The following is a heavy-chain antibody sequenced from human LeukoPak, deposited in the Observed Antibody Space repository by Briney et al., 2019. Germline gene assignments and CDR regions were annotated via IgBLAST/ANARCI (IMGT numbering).Heavy chain of an antibody. J-gene: IGHJ5*02. Sequence: SETLSLTCTVSGGSISSSSYYWGWIRQPPGKGLEWIGSIYYSGSTYYNPSLKSRVTISVDTSKNQFSLKLSSVTAADTAVYYCARRVTTVVTSWFDPWGQGTLVTVSS. CDR2: IYYSGST. V-gene: IGHV4-39*01. CDR1: GGSISSSSYY. CDR3: ARRVTTVVTSWFDP. D-gene: IGHD4-17*01.